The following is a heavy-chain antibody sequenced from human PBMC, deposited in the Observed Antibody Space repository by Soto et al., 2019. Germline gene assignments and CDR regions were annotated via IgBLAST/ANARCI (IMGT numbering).Heavy chain of an antibody. CDR1: GDSVSSNSAA. Sequence: PSQTLSLTCAISGDSVSSNSAAWNWIRQSPSRGLEWLGRTYYRSKWYNDCAVSVKSRITINPDTSKNQFSLQLNSVTPEDTAVYYCARDLEGALHTVPYYYYYGMDVWGQGTTVTVSS. V-gene: IGHV6-1*01. J-gene: IGHJ6*02. CDR2: TYYRSKWYN. D-gene: IGHD1-1*01. CDR3: ARDLEGALHTVPYYYYYGMDV.